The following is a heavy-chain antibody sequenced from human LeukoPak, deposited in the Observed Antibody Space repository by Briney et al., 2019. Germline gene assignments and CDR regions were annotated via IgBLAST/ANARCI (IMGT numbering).Heavy chain of an antibody. CDR3: AREASRLLWFGEFGHPEYYFDY. CDR2: IYTSGST. D-gene: IGHD3-10*01. V-gene: IGHV4-61*02. Sequence: PSETLSLTCTVSGGSISSSSYYWSWIRQPAGKGLEWIGRIYTSGSTNYNPSLKSRVTISVDTSKNQFSLKLSSVTAADTAVYYCAREASRLLWFGEFGHPEYYFDYWGQGTLVTVSS. CDR1: GGSISSSSYY. J-gene: IGHJ4*02.